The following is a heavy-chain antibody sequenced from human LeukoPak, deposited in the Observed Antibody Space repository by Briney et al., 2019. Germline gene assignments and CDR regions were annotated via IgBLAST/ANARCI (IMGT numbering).Heavy chain of an antibody. V-gene: IGHV4-61*02. CDR3: ARSHGRLRPNYYFDY. J-gene: IGHJ4*02. CDR1: GGSIGSGTYY. D-gene: IGHD5-12*01. Sequence: SETLSLTCTVSGGSIGSGTYYWTWLRQPAGKGLEWIGRFYTGGSTNYNPSLRSRVSISLDMSKNQFSLKMSSVTAADTAVYYCARSHGRLRPNYYFDYWGQGTLVTVSS. CDR2: FYTGGST.